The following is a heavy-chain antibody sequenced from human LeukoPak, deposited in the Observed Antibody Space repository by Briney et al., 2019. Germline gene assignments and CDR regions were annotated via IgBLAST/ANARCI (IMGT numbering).Heavy chain of an antibody. D-gene: IGHD3-22*01. CDR3: ARGGPDSSDYSSLFDY. CDR1: GFTFTSFA. J-gene: IGHJ4*02. CDR2: ISTTGGTT. Sequence: GGSLRLSCAASGFTFTSFAMSWVRQAPGKGLEWVSAISTTGGTTYYADSVKGWFTISRDNAKNTLDLQMNSLRAEDTAVYYCARGGPDSSDYSSLFDYWGQGILVTVSS. V-gene: IGHV3-23*01.